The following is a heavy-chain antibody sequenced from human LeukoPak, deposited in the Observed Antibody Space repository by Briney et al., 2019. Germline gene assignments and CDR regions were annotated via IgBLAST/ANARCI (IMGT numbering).Heavy chain of an antibody. CDR1: GYSFSTNW. CDR3: ARPAPGGGYYDPFHF. Sequence: GESLKISCKGSGYSFSTNWIGWVRQMPGKGLEWVGIVYPGDSDTRYSPSFQGQVTISADKSISTAYLQWSSLKASDTAMYYCARPAPGGGYYDPFHFWGQGTMVTVSS. CDR2: VYPGDSDT. J-gene: IGHJ3*01. V-gene: IGHV5-51*01. D-gene: IGHD1-26*01.